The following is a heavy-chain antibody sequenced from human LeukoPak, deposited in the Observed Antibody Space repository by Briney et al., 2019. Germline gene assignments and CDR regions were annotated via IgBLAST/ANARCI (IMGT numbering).Heavy chain of an antibody. V-gene: IGHV1-2*02. J-gene: IGHJ5*02. Sequence: ASVKVSCKASGYTFTGYYMHWVRQAPGQGLEWMGWINPNSGGTNYAQKFQGRVTMTRDTSISTAYMELSRLRSDDTAVYYCARVEGWELGERWFDLWGQGTLVTVSS. CDR2: INPNSGGT. D-gene: IGHD1-26*01. CDR1: GYTFTGYY. CDR3: ARVEGWELGERWFDL.